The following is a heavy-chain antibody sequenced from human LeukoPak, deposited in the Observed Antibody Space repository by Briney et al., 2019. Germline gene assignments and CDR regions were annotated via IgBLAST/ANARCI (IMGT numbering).Heavy chain of an antibody. V-gene: IGHV3-11*04. CDR2: ISSSGTTM. J-gene: IGHJ5*02. D-gene: IGHD3-16*01. CDR3: ASNPGMKSFAAT. Sequence: GGSLRLSCAASGFTFSDYYMSWIRQAPGKGLEWVSYISSSGTTMYYADSVKGRFTISRDNAKNSLYLQMNTLRAEDTAVYYCASNPGMKSFAATWGQGTLVTVSS. CDR1: GFTFSDYY.